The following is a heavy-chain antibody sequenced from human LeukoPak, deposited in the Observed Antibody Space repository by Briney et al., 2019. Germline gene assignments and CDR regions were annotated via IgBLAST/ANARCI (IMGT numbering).Heavy chain of an antibody. CDR1: GFTVSNNY. CDR3: ARSGYDYYYYYGMDV. J-gene: IGHJ6*02. CDR2: IYSGGAT. D-gene: IGHD5-18*01. V-gene: IGHV3-66*01. Sequence: PGGSLRLSCAASGFTVSNNYMRWVRQAPGKGLEWVSLIYSGGATFYADAVKGRFTISRDGSKNTLYLQMNSLRAEDTAVYYCARSGYDYYYYYGMDVWGQGTTVTVSS.